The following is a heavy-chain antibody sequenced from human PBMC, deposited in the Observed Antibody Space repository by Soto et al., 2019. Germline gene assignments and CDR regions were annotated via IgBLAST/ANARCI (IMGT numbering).Heavy chain of an antibody. Sequence: GVSMRVWIAASGFTFSIYGMHWVRQAPGKGLEWVAVISYDGSNKYYADSVKGRFTISRDNSKNTLYLQMNSLRAEDTAVYYCARDLYDGSHFDYWGQGTLVTVSS. D-gene: IGHD1-26*01. CDR2: ISYDGSNK. CDR1: GFTFSIYG. V-gene: IGHV3-30-3*01. CDR3: ARDLYDGSHFDY. J-gene: IGHJ4*02.